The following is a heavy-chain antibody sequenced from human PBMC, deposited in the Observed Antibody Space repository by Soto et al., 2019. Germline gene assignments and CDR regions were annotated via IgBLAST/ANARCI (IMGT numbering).Heavy chain of an antibody. CDR1: GYTLTELS. CDR3: ARDFGPLHIRRSHFVWLDP. J-gene: IGHJ5*02. Sequence: ASVKVSCKVSGYTLTELSMHWVRQAPGKGLEWMGGFDPEDGETISAQKFQGRVKITADDSTSTAYMELSSLRSEDTAVYYCARDFGPLHIRRSHFVWLDPWGQGTLVTVSS. CDR2: FDPEDGET. D-gene: IGHD3-3*02. V-gene: IGHV1-24*01.